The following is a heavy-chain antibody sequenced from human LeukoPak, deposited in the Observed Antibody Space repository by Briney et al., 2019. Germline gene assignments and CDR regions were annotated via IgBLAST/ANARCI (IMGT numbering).Heavy chain of an antibody. CDR3: ARDQGGYSGYPCY. D-gene: IGHD5-12*01. Sequence: GGSLRLSCAASGFTFSSFAMSWVRQAPGKGLECVSVISGNDGRTFYADSVKGRFTISRDNSKNTLYLQMNSLRAEDTAVYYCARDQGGYSGYPCYWGQGTLVTVSS. J-gene: IGHJ4*02. CDR2: ISGNDGRT. V-gene: IGHV3-23*01. CDR1: GFTFSSFA.